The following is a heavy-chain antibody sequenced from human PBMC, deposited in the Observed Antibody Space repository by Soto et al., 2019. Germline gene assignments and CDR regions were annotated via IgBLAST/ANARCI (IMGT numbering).Heavy chain of an antibody. CDR3: ARDRERTTDY. J-gene: IGHJ4*02. CDR1: GFTFSSYA. CDR2: ISYDGSNK. V-gene: IGHV3-30-3*01. Sequence: QVQLVESGGGVVQPGRSLRLSCAASGFTFSSYAMHWVRQAPGKGLEWVAVISYDGSNKYYADSVKGRFTISRDNSKNTLYLQMNSLRAEDTAVYYCARDRERTTDYWGQGTLVTVSS. D-gene: IGHD1-1*01.